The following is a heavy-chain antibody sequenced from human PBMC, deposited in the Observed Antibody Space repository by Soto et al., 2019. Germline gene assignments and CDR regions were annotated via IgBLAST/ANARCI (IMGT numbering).Heavy chain of an antibody. V-gene: IGHV6-1*01. CDR2: TYYRSKWYN. J-gene: IGHJ6*02. CDR1: GDSVSSNSAA. D-gene: IGHD3-10*01. CDR3: ARDPLHNYYGSESYNQYYYGMDV. Sequence: SQTLSLTCAISGDSVSSNSAAWNWIRQSPSRGLEWLGRTYYRSKWYNDYAVSVKSRITINPDTSKNQFSLQLNSVTPEDTAVYYCARDPLHNYYGSESYNQYYYGMDVWGQGTTVTVSS.